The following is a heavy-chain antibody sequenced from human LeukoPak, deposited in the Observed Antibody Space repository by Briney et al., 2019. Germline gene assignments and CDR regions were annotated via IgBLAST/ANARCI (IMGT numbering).Heavy chain of an antibody. Sequence: ASVKVSCKASRYTFTNYYIHWVRQAPGQGLEWMGNINPSGGSTTYAQRFQDRVLMTGDTSTSSVYMELSSLRSEDTAIYYCAREMPRTYYFDYWGQGTLVTAPS. J-gene: IGHJ4*02. CDR1: RYTFTNYY. D-gene: IGHD1-14*01. V-gene: IGHV1-46*01. CDR2: INPSGGST. CDR3: AREMPRTYYFDY.